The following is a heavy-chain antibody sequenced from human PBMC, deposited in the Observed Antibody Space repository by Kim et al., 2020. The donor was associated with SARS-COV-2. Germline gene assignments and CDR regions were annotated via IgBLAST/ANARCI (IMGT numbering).Heavy chain of an antibody. CDR3: ARGPPITMISASESSFDY. J-gene: IGHJ4*02. D-gene: IGHD3-22*01. CDR1: GGSISSSSYY. V-gene: IGHV4-39*07. CDR2: IYYSGST. Sequence: SETLSLTCTVSGGSISSSSYYWGWIRQPPGKGLEWIGSIYYSGSTYYNPSLKSRVTISVDTSKNQFSLKLSSVTAADTAVYYCARGPPITMISASESSFDYWGQGTLVTVSS.